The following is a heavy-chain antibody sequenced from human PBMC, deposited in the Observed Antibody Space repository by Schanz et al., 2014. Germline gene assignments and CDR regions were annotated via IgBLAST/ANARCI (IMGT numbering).Heavy chain of an antibody. CDR1: GFTFSPYW. CDR2: IGNGGVTI. Sequence: EVQLVESGGGLVQPGGSLRLSCGSSGFTFSPYWMHWIRQPPGRGLEWVSYIGNGGVTIYYADSVKGRFTISRDNSKNSLYLQMNSLRAEDTAVYYCARIGGSVFDYWAQGTLVTVSS. J-gene: IGHJ4*02. V-gene: IGHV3-48*04. D-gene: IGHD3-10*01. CDR3: ARIGGSVFDY.